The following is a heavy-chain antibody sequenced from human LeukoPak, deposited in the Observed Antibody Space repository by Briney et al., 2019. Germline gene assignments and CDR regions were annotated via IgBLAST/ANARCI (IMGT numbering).Heavy chain of an antibody. V-gene: IGHV4-59*01. D-gene: IGHD3-22*01. J-gene: IGHJ5*02. CDR3: ARDHYDSRGQFDP. CDR1: GDSLSTYY. CDR2: IYYTGTT. Sequence: SETLSLTCTVSGDSLSTYYWSWIRQPPGKGLEWIGFIYYTGTTHYNPSLKSRVTFSVDTSKNHFALSLSSVTPADSAVYYCARDHYDSRGQFDPWGQGTLVTVSS.